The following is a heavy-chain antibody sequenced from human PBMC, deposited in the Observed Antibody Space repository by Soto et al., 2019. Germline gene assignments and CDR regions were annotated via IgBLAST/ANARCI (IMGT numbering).Heavy chain of an antibody. CDR2: INPNSGGT. Sequence: ASVKGSCKASGYTFTGYYMPWVRPAPGQGLEWMGWINPNSGGTNSAQKFQGRVTMTRDTSISTAYMELSRLRSDDTAVYYCARDASLPIFGVVIASVMFDPWGQGTLVTVSS. J-gene: IGHJ5*02. V-gene: IGHV1-2*02. D-gene: IGHD3-3*01. CDR1: GYTFTGYY. CDR3: ARDASLPIFGVVIASVMFDP.